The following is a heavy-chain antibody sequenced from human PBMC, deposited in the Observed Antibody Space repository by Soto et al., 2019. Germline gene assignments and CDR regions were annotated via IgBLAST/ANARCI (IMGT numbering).Heavy chain of an antibody. J-gene: IGHJ5*02. Sequence: GGSLRLSCAASGFTFSSYSMNWVRQAPGKGLEWVSSISSSSSYIYYADSVKGRFTISRDNAKNSLYLQMDSLGAEDTAVYYCASDVDTAMGTWGQGTLVTVSS. CDR3: ASDVDTAMGT. D-gene: IGHD5-18*01. CDR2: ISSSSSYI. V-gene: IGHV3-21*01. CDR1: GFTFSSYS.